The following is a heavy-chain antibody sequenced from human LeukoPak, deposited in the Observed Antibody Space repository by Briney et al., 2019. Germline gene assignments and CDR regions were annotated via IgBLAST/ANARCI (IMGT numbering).Heavy chain of an antibody. V-gene: IGHV3-7*01. D-gene: IGHD3-10*01. J-gene: IGHJ4*02. CDR1: GFTVSSNY. CDR2: IKKDASDK. Sequence: GGSLRLSCAASGFTVSSNYMSWVRQAPGKGLEWVANIKKDASDKYYVDSVKGRFTISRDNAKNSLFLQMDSLRVEDTAVYYCVGGPGYWGQGTLVIVSP. CDR3: VGGPGY.